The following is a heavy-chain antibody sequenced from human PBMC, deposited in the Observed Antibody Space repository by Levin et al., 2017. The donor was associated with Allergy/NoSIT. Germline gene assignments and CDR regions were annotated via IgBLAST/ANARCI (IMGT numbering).Heavy chain of an antibody. J-gene: IGHJ5*02. CDR3: ARPLVGATPWWFDT. D-gene: IGHD1-26*01. Sequence: PGGSLRLSCIVSGDSISNYHWTWIRQPPGKGLEWIGYIYDSGTTNYNPSLKSRLTISLDTSKNQFSLNLRSVTAADTAVYYCARPLVGATPWWFDTWGQGTLVTVSS. V-gene: IGHV4-59*12. CDR2: IYDSGTT. CDR1: GDSISNYH.